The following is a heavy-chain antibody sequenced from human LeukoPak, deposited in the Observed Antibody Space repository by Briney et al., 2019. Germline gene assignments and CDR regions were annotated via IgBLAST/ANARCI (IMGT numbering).Heavy chain of an antibody. CDR1: GFTFSSYV. CDR2: IYSGGTT. D-gene: IGHD2-21*01. J-gene: IGHJ4*02. Sequence: GGSLRLSCAVSGFTFSSYVMSWVRQAPGKGLEWVSVIYSGGTTYYADSVKGRFTVSRDNSRNTLYLQMNNLRAEDTAVYYCAKGGDGDYFDYWGQGTLVTVSS. CDR3: AKGGDGDYFDY. V-gene: IGHV3-66*01.